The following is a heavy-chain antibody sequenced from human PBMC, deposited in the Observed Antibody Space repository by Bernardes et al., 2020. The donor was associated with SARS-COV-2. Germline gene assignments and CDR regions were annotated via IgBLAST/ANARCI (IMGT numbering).Heavy chain of an antibody. CDR1: GVTFSSHD. CDR3: ARDLYGYGAFDI. Sequence: GGSLRLSCVASGVTFSSHDMHWVRQPTGKGLEWVSSIGTAGDTYYSGSVKGRFSISRENAKNSLYLQMDSLRVGDTAVYFCARDLYGYGAFDIWGQGTTVTVSS. CDR2: IGTAGDT. J-gene: IGHJ3*02. D-gene: IGHD5-18*01. V-gene: IGHV3-13*04.